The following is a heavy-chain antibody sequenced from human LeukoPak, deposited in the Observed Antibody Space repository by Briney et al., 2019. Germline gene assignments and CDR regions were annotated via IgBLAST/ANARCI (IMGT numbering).Heavy chain of an antibody. J-gene: IGHJ4*02. Sequence: PSETLSLTCTVSGGSITSHYWSWIRQPPGKGLEWLAYVLDSVRTKDNTSLQSRLTLSAYTSKIQFSLRLSSVTAACTAVNYCSSLKRGSIYGYFDFWGQGIKVTVSS. CDR1: GGSITSHY. V-gene: IGHV4-59*11. D-gene: IGHD5-18*01. CDR2: VLDSVRT. CDR3: SSLKRGSIYGYFDF.